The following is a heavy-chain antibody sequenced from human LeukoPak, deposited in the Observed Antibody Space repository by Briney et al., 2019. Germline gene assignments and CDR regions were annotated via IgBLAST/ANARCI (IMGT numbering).Heavy chain of an antibody. J-gene: IGHJ4*02. CDR1: GGTFSSYA. CDR3: ARSGYSYGYLHTLHTHNDY. V-gene: IGHV1-69*05. Sequence: SVKVSCKASGGTFSSYAISWVRQAPGQGLEWMGGIIPIFGTANYAQKFQGRVTITTDESTSTAYMELSSLRSEDTAVYYCARSGYSYGYLHTLHTHNDYWGQGTLVTVSS. D-gene: IGHD5-18*01. CDR2: IIPIFGTA.